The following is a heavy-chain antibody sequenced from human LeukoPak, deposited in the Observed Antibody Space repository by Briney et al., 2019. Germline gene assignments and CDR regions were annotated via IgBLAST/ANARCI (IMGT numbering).Heavy chain of an antibody. V-gene: IGHV3-33*01. CDR1: GFTFSSYG. CDR2: IWYGGSNK. CDR3: ARDFGRSGGGGGSPSFDP. D-gene: IGHD6-19*01. J-gene: IGHJ5*02. Sequence: GRSLRLSCAASGFTFSSYGMHWVRQAPGKGLEWVAVIWYGGSNKYYADSVKGRFTISRDNSKNTLYLQMNSLRAEDTAVYYCARDFGRSGGGGGSPSFDPWGQGTLVTVSS.